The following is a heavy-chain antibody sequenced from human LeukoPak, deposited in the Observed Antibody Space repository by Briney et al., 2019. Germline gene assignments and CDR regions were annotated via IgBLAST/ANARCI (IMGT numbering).Heavy chain of an antibody. J-gene: IGHJ3*02. CDR3: ARGPYSYDSSGAFDI. Sequence: SETLSLTCTVSGGSITNYYWSWIRQPPGKGLEWIGRISSSGSTNYNPSLKSRVTISVDTSKNQFSLKLSSVTAADTAVYFCARGPYSYDSSGAFDIWGQGTMVTVSS. V-gene: IGHV4-4*08. D-gene: IGHD3-22*01. CDR1: GGSITNYY. CDR2: ISSSGST.